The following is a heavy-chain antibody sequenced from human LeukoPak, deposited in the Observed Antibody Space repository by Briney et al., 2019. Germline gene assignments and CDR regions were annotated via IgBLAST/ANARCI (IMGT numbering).Heavy chain of an antibody. CDR2: VYHTCTT. Sequence: SQTLSLTCTVAGYSISSAFYWWCIRRTPGKVLECLLTVYHTCTTYYSPSLKSRFTISVDRPKNQFSLRLSSVSAADTAVFYCARGSRGCFGELLTFDYWGQGILVTVSS. D-gene: IGHD3-10*01. V-gene: IGHV4-38-2*02. CDR3: ARGSRGCFGELLTFDY. J-gene: IGHJ4*02. CDR1: GYSISSAFY.